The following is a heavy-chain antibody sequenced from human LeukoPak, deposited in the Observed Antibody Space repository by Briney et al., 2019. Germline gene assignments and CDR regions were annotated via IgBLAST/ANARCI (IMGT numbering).Heavy chain of an antibody. CDR1: GGTFSSYA. D-gene: IGHD4-23*01. Sequence: GASVKVSCKASGGTFSSYAISWVRQAPGQGLEWMGGIIPIFGTANYAQKFQGRVTITADESTSTAYMELSSLRSEDTAVYYCAREIATDYGGNHFDYWGQGTLVTVSS. CDR3: AREIATDYGGNHFDY. V-gene: IGHV1-69*13. J-gene: IGHJ4*02. CDR2: IIPIFGTA.